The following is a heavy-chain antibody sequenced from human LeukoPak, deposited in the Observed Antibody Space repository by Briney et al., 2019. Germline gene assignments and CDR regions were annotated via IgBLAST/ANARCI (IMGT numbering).Heavy chain of an antibody. D-gene: IGHD1-26*01. V-gene: IGHV1-18*01. CDR2: ISAYNGNT. Sequence: ASVKVSCKASGYTFTSYGISWVRQAPGQGLEWMGWISAYNGNTNYAQKLQGRVTMTTDTSTSTAYMELRSLRSDDTAVYYCAIGIVGATTEFFDRPTGDYWGQGVLVTVSS. J-gene: IGHJ4*02. CDR3: AIGIVGATTEFFDRPTGDY. CDR1: GYTFTSYG.